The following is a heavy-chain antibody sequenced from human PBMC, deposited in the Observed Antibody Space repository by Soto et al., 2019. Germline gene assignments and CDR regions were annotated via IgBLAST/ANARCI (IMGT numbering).Heavy chain of an antibody. J-gene: IGHJ4*02. D-gene: IGHD6-13*01. CDR1: GGSISSGGYY. CDR3: ARGGSSWYFDY. Sequence: PSETLSLTCSVSGGSISSGGYYWSWIRQHPGKGLEWIGYIYYSGSTYYDPSLKSRVTISVDTSKNQFSLKLGSVTDADSAVYYCARGGSSWYFDYWGQGTLVTVSS. V-gene: IGHV4-31*03. CDR2: IYYSGST.